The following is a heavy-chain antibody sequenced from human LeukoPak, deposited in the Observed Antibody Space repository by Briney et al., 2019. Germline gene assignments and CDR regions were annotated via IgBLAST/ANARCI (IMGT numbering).Heavy chain of an antibody. Sequence: GRSLGLSCEASGFTFDDYGMHWVRQAPGKGLEWVSTISWNSGSIGYADSVKGRFTISRDNAKNSLYLQMNSLRAEDTALYYCAKGDLKLNYYGSGSFDYWGQGTLVTVSS. J-gene: IGHJ4*02. CDR2: ISWNSGSI. CDR3: AKGDLKLNYYGSGSFDY. D-gene: IGHD3-10*01. V-gene: IGHV3-9*01. CDR1: GFTFDDYG.